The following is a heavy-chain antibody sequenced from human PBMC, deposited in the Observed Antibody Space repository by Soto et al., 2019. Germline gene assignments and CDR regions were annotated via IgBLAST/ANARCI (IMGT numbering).Heavy chain of an antibody. J-gene: IGHJ4*02. V-gene: IGHV4-31*03. CDR2: IYYSGST. CDR3: EREPSI. CDR1: GGSIRSGGYY. D-gene: IGHD3-3*01. Sequence: QVQLQESGPGLVKPSQTLSLTCTVSGGSIRSGGYYWNWIRQHPGKGLEWIGYIYYSGSTYYNPSLKSRVTISVDRCKNRSSLKLSSVTAADTTMYYCEREPSIWGQGTLVTVSS.